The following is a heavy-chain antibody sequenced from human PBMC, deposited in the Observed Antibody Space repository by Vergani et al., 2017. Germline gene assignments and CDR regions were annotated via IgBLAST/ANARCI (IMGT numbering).Heavy chain of an antibody. CDR3: ARELPYGDYTFDY. V-gene: IGHV3-48*01. Sequence: EVQLVESEGGLVQPGGSLRLSCAASGFTFSSYSMNWVRQAPGKGLEWVSYINGGSSSIYYADSVKGRFTISRDNAKKSLYLQMNSLRAEDTAVYYCARELPYGDYTFDYWGQGILVTVSS. CDR1: GFTFSSYS. CDR2: INGGSSSI. D-gene: IGHD4-17*01. J-gene: IGHJ4*02.